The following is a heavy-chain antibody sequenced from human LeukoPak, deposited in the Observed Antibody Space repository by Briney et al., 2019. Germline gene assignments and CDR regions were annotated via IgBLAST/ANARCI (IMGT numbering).Heavy chain of an antibody. CDR2: IYYSGST. Sequence: SETLSLTCTVSGVSISSYYWSWVRQPPGKGLEWIGYIYYSGSTNYNPSLKSRVTISVDTSKNQFSLKLSSVPAADTAVYYCARDEGAVAGWYYFDYWGQGTLVTVSS. J-gene: IGHJ4*02. D-gene: IGHD6-19*01. V-gene: IGHV4-59*01. CDR1: GVSISSYY. CDR3: ARDEGAVAGWYYFDY.